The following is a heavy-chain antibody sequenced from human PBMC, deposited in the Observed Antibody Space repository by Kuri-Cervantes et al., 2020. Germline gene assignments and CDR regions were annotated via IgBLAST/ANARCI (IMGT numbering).Heavy chain of an antibody. V-gene: IGHV3-23*01. J-gene: IGHJ6*02. D-gene: IGHD4-23*01. Sequence: LSLTCAASGFTFSSYAMNWVRQAPGKGLEWVSAISGSGGSTCYADSVKGRFTISRDNAKNSLYLQMNSLRAEDTAVYYCARVKQWQLLSYYYYYGMDVWGQGTTVTVSS. CDR2: ISGSGGST. CDR3: ARVKQWQLLSYYYYYGMDV. CDR1: GFTFSSYA.